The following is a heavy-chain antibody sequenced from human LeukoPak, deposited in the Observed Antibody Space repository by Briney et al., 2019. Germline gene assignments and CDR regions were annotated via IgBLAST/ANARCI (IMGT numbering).Heavy chain of an antibody. D-gene: IGHD4-17*01. CDR3: ARNDDYGDYY. J-gene: IGHJ4*02. V-gene: IGHV3-48*03. CDR2: ISTSGSII. CDR1: GFTFGSYE. Sequence: PGGSLRLSCEASGFTFGSYEMTWVRQAPGKGLEWLSYISTSGSIIVYADSVRGRFTVSRDNAKNSLYLQMNSLRAEDTAVYYCARNDDYGDYYWGQGTLVTVSS.